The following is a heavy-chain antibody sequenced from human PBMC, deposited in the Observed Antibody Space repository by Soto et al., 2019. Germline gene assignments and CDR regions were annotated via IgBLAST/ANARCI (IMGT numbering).Heavy chain of an antibody. CDR1: GYSFTIYC. V-gene: IGHV5-10-1*01. CDR2: IDPSDSYT. J-gene: IGHJ4*02. CDR3: ARRRSWSDHNFDY. Sequence: GESLKISCKGSGYSFTIYCISWVRQMPWKGLEWMGRIDPSDSYTNYSPSFQGHVTISADKSISTAYLQWSSLKASDTAMYYCARRRSWSDHNFDYWGQGTLVTVSS. D-gene: IGHD2-15*01.